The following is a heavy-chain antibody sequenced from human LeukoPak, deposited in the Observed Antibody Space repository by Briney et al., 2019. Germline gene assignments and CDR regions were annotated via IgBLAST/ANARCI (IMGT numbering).Heavy chain of an antibody. CDR2: IKQDGSEK. CDR1: GCTFSSYW. Sequence: GGSLRLSCAASGCTFSSYWMSWVRQAPGKGLEWVANIKQDGSEKYYVDSVKGRFTISRDNAKNSLYLQMNSLRAEDTAIYYCAKTYYYSSGNFWGQGTLVTVSS. CDR3: AKTYYYSSGNF. J-gene: IGHJ4*02. D-gene: IGHD3-10*01. V-gene: IGHV3-7*01.